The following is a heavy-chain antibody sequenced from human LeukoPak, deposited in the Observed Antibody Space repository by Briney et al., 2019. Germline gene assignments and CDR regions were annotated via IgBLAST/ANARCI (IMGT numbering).Heavy chain of an antibody. CDR2: ISSNGGST. V-gene: IGHV3-64*01. D-gene: IGHD3-10*01. J-gene: IGHJ4*02. CDR3: ARGLASGSYYNPLFDY. Sequence: PGGSLRPSCAASGFTFSSYAMHWVRQAPGKGLEYVSAISSNGGSTYYANSVKGSFTISRDNSKNTLYLQMGSLRAEDMAVYYCARGLASGSYYNPLFDYWGQGTLVTVSS. CDR1: GFTFSSYA.